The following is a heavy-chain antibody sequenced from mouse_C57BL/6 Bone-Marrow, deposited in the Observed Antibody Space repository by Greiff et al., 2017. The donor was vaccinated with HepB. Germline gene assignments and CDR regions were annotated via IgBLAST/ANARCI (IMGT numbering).Heavy chain of an antibody. D-gene: IGHD3-2*02. CDR3: ARGRVDHATSY. Sequence: QVQLQQPGAELVKPGASVKMSCKASGYTFTSYWITWVKQRPGQGLEWIGDIYPGSGSTNYNEKFKSKATLTVDTSSSTAYMQLRRLTSEDSAVYCCARGRVDHATSYWGQGTTLTVSS. V-gene: IGHV1-55*01. CDR2: IYPGSGST. CDR1: GYTFTSYW. J-gene: IGHJ2*01.